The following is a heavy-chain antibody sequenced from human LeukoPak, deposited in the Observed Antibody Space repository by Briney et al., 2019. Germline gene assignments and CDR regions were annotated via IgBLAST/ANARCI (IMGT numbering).Heavy chain of an antibody. Sequence: PGGSLRLSCAASGFTVSNNCMSWVRQAPGKGLEWVSVIYSGGSTYYADSVKGRFTISRDNSKNTLYLQMNSLRAEDTAVYYCASGYSGYDIPFFDYWGQGTLVTVSS. J-gene: IGHJ4*02. V-gene: IGHV3-53*01. CDR2: IYSGGST. D-gene: IGHD5-12*01. CDR3: ASGYSGYDIPFFDY. CDR1: GFTVSNNC.